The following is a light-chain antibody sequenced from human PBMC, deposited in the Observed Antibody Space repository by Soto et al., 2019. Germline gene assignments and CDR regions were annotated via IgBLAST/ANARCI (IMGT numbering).Light chain of an antibody. CDR2: EVS. V-gene: IGLV2-8*01. CDR3: SSYAGSNTVV. Sequence: QSALTQPPSASGSPGQSVTISCTGTSSDVGGYNYVSWYQKHPGKAPKLMIYEVSNRPSGVPDRFSGSKSGNTASLTVSGLQAEDEADYYCSSYAGSNTVVFGGGTKVTVL. J-gene: IGLJ2*01. CDR1: SSDVGGYNY.